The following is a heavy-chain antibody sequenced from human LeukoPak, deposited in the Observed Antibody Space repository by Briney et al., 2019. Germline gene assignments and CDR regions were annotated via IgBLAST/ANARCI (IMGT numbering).Heavy chain of an antibody. D-gene: IGHD2-15*01. J-gene: IGHJ6*03. V-gene: IGHV4-61*02. CDR3: AREGYCSGGSCLYYYYYYMDV. CDR1: GGSISSGSYY. Sequence: ASETLSLTCTVSGGSISSGSYYWSWIRQPAGKGLEWIGRIYTSGSTNYNPSLKSRVTISVDTSKNQFSLKLSSVTAADTAVYYCAREGYCSGGSCLYYYYYYMDVWGKGTTVTASS. CDR2: IYTSGST.